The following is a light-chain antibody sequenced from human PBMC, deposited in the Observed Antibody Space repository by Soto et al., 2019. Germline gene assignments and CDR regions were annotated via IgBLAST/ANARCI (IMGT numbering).Light chain of an antibody. CDR2: DVS. Sequence: QSVRTQPASVSGSPGQSITISCTGASGDVGGYNYVSWYQQHPGKAPKLMIYDVSNRPSGVSNRFSGSKSGNTASLTISGLQAEDEADYYCSSYTSSSTYVFGTGTKVTVL. J-gene: IGLJ1*01. CDR3: SSYTSSSTYV. CDR1: SGDVGGYNY. V-gene: IGLV2-14*01.